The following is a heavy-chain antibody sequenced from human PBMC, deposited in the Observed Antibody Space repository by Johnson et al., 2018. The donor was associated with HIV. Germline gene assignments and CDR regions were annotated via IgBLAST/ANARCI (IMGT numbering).Heavy chain of an antibody. D-gene: IGHD3-10*01. V-gene: IGHV3-30-3*02. CDR1: GFTFSSYA. CDR3: AKLGGSGNAFDI. Sequence: QVQLVESGGGVVQPGRSLRLSCAASGFTFSSYAMHWVRQAPGKGLEWVAVISYDGSNKYYADSVKGRFTISRDNSKNTLYLQMNSLRAEDTAVYYCAKLGGSGNAFDIWGQGTMVTVSS. CDR2: ISYDGSNK. J-gene: IGHJ3*02.